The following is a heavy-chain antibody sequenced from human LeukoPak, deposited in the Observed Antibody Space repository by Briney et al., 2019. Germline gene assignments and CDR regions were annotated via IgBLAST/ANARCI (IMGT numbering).Heavy chain of an antibody. V-gene: IGHV3-48*03. CDR2: ISSSGSTI. CDR3: ASRRDGYPFDY. D-gene: IGHD5-24*01. J-gene: IGHJ4*02. CDR1: GFTFSSYE. Sequence: PGGSLRLSCAASGFTFSSYEMNWVRQAPGKGLKWVSYISSSGSTIYYADSVKGRFTISRDNAKNSLYLQMNSLRAEDTAVYYCASRRDGYPFDYWGQGTLVTVSS.